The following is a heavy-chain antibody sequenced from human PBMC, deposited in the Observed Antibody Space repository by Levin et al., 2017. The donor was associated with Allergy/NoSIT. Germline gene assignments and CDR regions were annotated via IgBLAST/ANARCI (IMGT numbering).Heavy chain of an antibody. CDR2: IRGKAFRGTT. CDR3: TRGGYDFWSGSFDS. CDR1: GFTFADSP. J-gene: IGHJ5*01. V-gene: IGHV3-49*03. D-gene: IGHD3-3*01. Sequence: PGGSLRLSCLASGFTFADSPMTWIRQTPGKTLEWVGFIRGKAFRGTTEYAASLRGRVTISRDDSKSVVYLQLNSLRTDDTGVYYCTRGGYDFWSGSFDSWGQGTLVTVSS.